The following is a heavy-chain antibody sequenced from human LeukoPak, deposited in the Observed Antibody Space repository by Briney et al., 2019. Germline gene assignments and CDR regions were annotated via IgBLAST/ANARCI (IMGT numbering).Heavy chain of an antibody. J-gene: IGHJ6*02. Sequence: GGSLRLSCEASGFTFSSYWMSWVRQAPGKGLEWVANIKQDGSEKYYVDSVKGRFTISRDNAKNSLYLQMNSLRAEDTAVYYCARETTVTTIYYYYYYGMDVWGQGTTVTVSS. CDR3: ARETTVTTIYYYYYYGMDV. CDR2: IKQDGSEK. CDR1: GFTFSSYW. V-gene: IGHV3-7*03. D-gene: IGHD4-11*01.